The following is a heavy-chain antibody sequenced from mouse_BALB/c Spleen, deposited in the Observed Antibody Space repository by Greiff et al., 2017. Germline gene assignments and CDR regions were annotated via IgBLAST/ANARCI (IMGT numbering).Heavy chain of an antibody. CDR2: INPSSGYT. CDR1: GYTFTSYT. CDR3: ARSGVLPHWYFDV. D-gene: IGHD1-1*01. V-gene: IGHV1-4*01. J-gene: IGHJ1*01. Sequence: QVQLKESGAELARPGASVKMSCKASGYTFTSYTMHWVKQRPGQGLEWIGYINPSSGYTNYNQKFKDKATLTADKSSSTAYMQLSSLTSEDSAVYYCARSGVLPHWYFDVWGAGTTVTVSS.